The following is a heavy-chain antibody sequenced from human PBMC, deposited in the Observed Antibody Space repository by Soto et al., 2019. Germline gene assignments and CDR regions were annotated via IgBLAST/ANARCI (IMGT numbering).Heavy chain of an antibody. J-gene: IGHJ3*02. CDR1: GYTFTSYG. CDR2: ISAYNGNT. D-gene: IGHD6-13*01. CDR3: ARELSIAAPDAFDI. Sequence: GASVKVSCKASGYTFTSYGISWVRQAPGQGLEWMGWISAYNGNTNYAQKLQGRVTMTTDTSTSTAYMELRSLRSDDTAVYYCARELSIAAPDAFDIWGQGTMVTVSS. V-gene: IGHV1-18*01.